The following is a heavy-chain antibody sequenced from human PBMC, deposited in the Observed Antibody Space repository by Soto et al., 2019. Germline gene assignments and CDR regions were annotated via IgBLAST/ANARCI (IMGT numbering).Heavy chain of an antibody. CDR1: GFSVNRKY. Sequence: EVQLVESGGGLVQPGGSLRLSCAVSGFSVNRKYMSWVRQAPGKGPEWVGIIYTGGSTDYAGSMKGRFTISRDDSKNTLYIQMNSLRVEDTAVYYCARDDNWTSGRPYYFVFWGQGDLVTVSS. D-gene: IGHD1-1*01. J-gene: IGHJ4*02. CDR3: ARDDNWTSGRPYYFVF. CDR2: IYTGGST. V-gene: IGHV3-66*01.